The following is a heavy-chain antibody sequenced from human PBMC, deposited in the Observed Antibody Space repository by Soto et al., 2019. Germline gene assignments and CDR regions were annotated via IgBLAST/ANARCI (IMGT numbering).Heavy chain of an antibody. V-gene: IGHV4-34*01. CDR1: GGSFSGYY. J-gene: IGHJ4*02. D-gene: IGHD3-10*01. CDR2: INHSGST. CDR3: ARGRHYYGSGSYYTI. Sequence: SETLSLTCAVYGGSFSGYYWSWIRQPPGKGLEWIGEINHSGSTNYNPSLKSRVTISVDTSKNQFSLKLSSVTAADTAVYYCARGRHYYGSGSYYTIWGQGTLVTVSS.